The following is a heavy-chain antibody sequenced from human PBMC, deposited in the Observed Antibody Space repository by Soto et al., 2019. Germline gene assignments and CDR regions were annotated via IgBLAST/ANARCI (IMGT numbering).Heavy chain of an antibody. CDR3: ARDKAAAIRSVFDY. Sequence: SETLSLTCAVSGYSISSGYYWGWIRQPPGKGLEWIGSIYHSGSTYYNPSLKSRVTISVDTSKNQFSLKLSSVTAADTAVYYCARDKAAAIRSVFDYWGQGTLVTFSS. CDR2: IYHSGST. J-gene: IGHJ4*02. D-gene: IGHD6-13*01. V-gene: IGHV4-38-2*02. CDR1: GYSISSGYY.